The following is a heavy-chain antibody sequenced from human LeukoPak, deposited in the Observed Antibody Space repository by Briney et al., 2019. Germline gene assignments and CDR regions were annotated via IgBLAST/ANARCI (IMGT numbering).Heavy chain of an antibody. CDR1: GFTFSSYA. D-gene: IGHD2-2*01. CDR2: ISGSGGST. Sequence: GGSLILFCAASGFTFSSYAMSWVRQAPGKGLEWGSAISGSGGSTYYADSVKGRFTISRDNSKTTLYLQMNSLRAEDTAVYYCAKAPHSTSAHFDYWGQGTLVTVSS. V-gene: IGHV3-23*01. CDR3: AKAPHSTSAHFDY. J-gene: IGHJ4*02.